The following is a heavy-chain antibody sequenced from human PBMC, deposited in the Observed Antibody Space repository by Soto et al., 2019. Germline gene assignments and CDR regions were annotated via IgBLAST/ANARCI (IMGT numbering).Heavy chain of an antibody. CDR1: GGTFGSYA. CDR3: ARKGGYRRGGFPFDY. D-gene: IGHD6-13*01. Sequence: SVKVSCKASGGTFGSYAISWVRQAPGQGLEWMGGIIPIFGTANYAQKFQGRVTITADESTSTAYMELSSLRSEDTAMYYCARKGGYRRGGFPFDYGGKEPRVTFP. CDR2: IIPIFGTA. V-gene: IGHV1-69*13. J-gene: IGHJ4*02.